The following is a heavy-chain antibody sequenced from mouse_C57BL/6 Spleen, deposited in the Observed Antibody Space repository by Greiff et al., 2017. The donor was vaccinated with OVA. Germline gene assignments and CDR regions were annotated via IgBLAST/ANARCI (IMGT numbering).Heavy chain of an antibody. J-gene: IGHJ2*01. CDR3: GRGRPYYFDY. CDR2: INPGSGGT. V-gene: IGHV1-54*01. CDR1: GYAFTNYL. Sequence: QVQLKQSGAELVRPGTSVKVSCKASGYAFTNYLIQWVKQRPGQGLEWIGMINPGSGGTNYNEKFKGKATLTADKSSSTAYMQLSSLTSEDSAVYFCGRGRPYYFDYWGQGTTLTVSS.